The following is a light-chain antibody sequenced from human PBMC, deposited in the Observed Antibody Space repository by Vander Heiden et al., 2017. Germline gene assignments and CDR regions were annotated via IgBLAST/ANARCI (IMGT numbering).Light chain of an antibody. CDR1: QSVLYTSNNKNY. CDR3: QQHDSPPPYT. Sequence: DIVMTQSPDSLAVSLGERATINCKSSQSVLYTSNNKNYLAWYQQKPGQPPKLLIYWASTRESGVPDRFSGSGYGTDFTLTISSLQAEDVAIYYCQQHDSPPPYTFGQGTKLEIK. V-gene: IGKV4-1*01. J-gene: IGKJ2*01. CDR2: WAS.